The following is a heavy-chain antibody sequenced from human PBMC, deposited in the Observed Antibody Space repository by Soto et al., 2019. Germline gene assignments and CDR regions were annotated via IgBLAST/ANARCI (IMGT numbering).Heavy chain of an antibody. Sequence: XETLSLTCAVAGYSRSSGYYWGWIRQPPVKGLEWIGSIYHSGSTYYNPSLKSRVTISVDTSKNQFSLKLSSVTAADTAVYYCARDLRHGMDDWGQGTTVTVSS. CDR2: IYHSGST. J-gene: IGHJ6*02. CDR1: GYSRSSGYY. V-gene: IGHV4-38-2*02. CDR3: ARDLRHGMDD.